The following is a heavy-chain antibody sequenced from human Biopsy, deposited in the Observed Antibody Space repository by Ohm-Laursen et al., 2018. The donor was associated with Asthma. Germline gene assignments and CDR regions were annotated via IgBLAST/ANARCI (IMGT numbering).Heavy chain of an antibody. J-gene: IGHJ3*02. CDR2: ISKDASTQ. CDR3: VRDGTDDAFDI. V-gene: IGHV3-30*01. Sequence: SSLRLSCPPSRFSFSHFAIHWVRQAPGKGLEWVGGISKDASTQDYADTVKGRFTMARDNSKNTLDLQMNSLREEDTAVYYCVRDGTDDAFDIWGQGTVVSVSS. D-gene: IGHD1-1*01. CDR1: RFSFSHFA.